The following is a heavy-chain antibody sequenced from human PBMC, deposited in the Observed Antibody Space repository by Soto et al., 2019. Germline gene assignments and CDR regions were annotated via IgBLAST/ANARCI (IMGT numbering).Heavy chain of an antibody. CDR3: ATAAVAGSFDY. CDR1: GGSISSYY. CDR2: IYYSGST. V-gene: IGHV4-59*01. Sequence: QVQLQESGPGLVKPSETLSLTCTVSGGSISSYYWSWIRQPPGKGLEWIGYIYYSGSTNYNPSLKIRVTISVDTSKNQFSLKLSSVTAADTAVYYCATAAVAGSFDYWGQGTLVTVSS. J-gene: IGHJ4*02. D-gene: IGHD6-19*01.